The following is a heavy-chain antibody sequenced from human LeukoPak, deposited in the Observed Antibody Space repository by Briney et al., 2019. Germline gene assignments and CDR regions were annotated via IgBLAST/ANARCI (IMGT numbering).Heavy chain of an antibody. CDR1: GGSLSSYY. D-gene: IGHD3-10*01. CDR2: IYYSGST. V-gene: IGHV4-59*01. CDR3: ARGRVQQYYFDY. J-gene: IGHJ4*02. Sequence: SETLAVTCNGSGGSLSSYYWSWIRPPPGEGLEWIGYIYYSGSTNYNPSLKSRVTISVDTSKNQFSLKLSSVTAADTAVYYCARGRVQQYYFDYWGQGTLVTVSS.